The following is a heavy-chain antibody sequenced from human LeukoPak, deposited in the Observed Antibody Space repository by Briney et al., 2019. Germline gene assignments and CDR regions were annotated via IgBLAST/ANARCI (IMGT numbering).Heavy chain of an antibody. V-gene: IGHV1-8*02. J-gene: IGHJ3*02. CDR3: ATHNRDAFDI. CDR2: MNPKSGNT. D-gene: IGHD1-1*01. CDR1: GYTFKNYD. Sequence: ASVKVSCKTSGYTFKNYDITWVRQATGQGLEWMGWMNPKSGNTGYAQKFQGRVTMTTDTSTSTAYMELRSLRSDDTAVYYCATHNRDAFDIWGQGTMVTVSS.